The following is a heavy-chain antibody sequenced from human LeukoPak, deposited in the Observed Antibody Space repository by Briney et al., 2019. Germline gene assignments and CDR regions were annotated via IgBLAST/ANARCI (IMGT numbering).Heavy chain of an antibody. Sequence: PGGSLRLSCAASGFTFSSYAMSWVRQAPGKGLEWVSAISGSGSTTYYADSVKGRFTISRDDSKSTLYLQMNSLRAEDTAAYYCARCSSSCFKWFDPWGQGTLVTASS. J-gene: IGHJ5*02. V-gene: IGHV3-23*01. CDR3: ARCSSSCFKWFDP. CDR2: ISGSGSTT. CDR1: GFTFSSYA. D-gene: IGHD2-2*01.